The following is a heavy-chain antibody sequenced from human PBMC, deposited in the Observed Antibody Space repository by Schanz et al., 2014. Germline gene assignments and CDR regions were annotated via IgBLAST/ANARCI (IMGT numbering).Heavy chain of an antibody. Sequence: EVQLLESGGGLVEPGGSLRLSCAASGFSFSSYAMGWVRQARGKGLEWVAAVSSRSDEIKYADSVRGRFTISRDNSRRTIYLHMNSLRDKDTAIYVCAKDHGVDCGDGCFNWYFDLWGRGTLVTVSS. D-gene: IGHD2-21*02. J-gene: IGHJ2*01. CDR1: GFSFSSYA. V-gene: IGHV3-23*05. CDR2: VSSRSDEI. CDR3: AKDHGVDCGDGCFNWYFDL.